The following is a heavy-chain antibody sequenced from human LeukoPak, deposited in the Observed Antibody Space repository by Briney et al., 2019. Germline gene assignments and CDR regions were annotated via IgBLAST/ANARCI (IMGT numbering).Heavy chain of an antibody. CDR1: GYTFTSYY. V-gene: IGHV1-46*01. D-gene: IGHD3-10*01. Sequence: ASVKVSCKASGYTFTSYYMHWVRQAPGQGLEWMGIINPSGGSTSHAQKFQGRVTMTRDTSTSTVYMELSSLRSEDTAVYYCAREEDYGSGSYYKTPIDYWGQGTLVTVSS. J-gene: IGHJ4*02. CDR3: AREEDYGSGSYYKTPIDY. CDR2: INPSGGST.